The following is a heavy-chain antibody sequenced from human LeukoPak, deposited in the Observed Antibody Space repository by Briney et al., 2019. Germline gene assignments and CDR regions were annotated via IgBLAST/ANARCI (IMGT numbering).Heavy chain of an antibody. J-gene: IGHJ2*01. CDR3: ARVYEDYFNWYFDL. D-gene: IGHD2/OR15-2a*01. CDR2: ISSSGSTI. CDR1: GFTFSSYE. Sequence: GGSLRLSCAASGFTFSSYEMNWVRQAPGKGLEWVSYISSSGSTIYYADSVKGRFTISRDNAKNSLYLQMNSLRAEDTAVYYCARVYEDYFNWYFDLWGRGTLVTVSS. V-gene: IGHV3-48*03.